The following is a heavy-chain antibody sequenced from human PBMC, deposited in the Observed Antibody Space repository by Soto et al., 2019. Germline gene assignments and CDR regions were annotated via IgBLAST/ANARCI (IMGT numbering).Heavy chain of an antibody. V-gene: IGHV4-61*08. CDR1: GGSISSGGYY. D-gene: IGHD3-22*01. CDR2: IYYSGST. Sequence: PSETLSLTCTVSGGSISSGGYYWSWIRQHPGKGLEWIGYIYYSGSTNYNPSLKSRVTISVDTSKNQFSLKLSSVTAADTAVYYCARELRYYDSSGYYPYFDYWGQGTLVTVSS. J-gene: IGHJ4*02. CDR3: ARELRYYDSSGYYPYFDY.